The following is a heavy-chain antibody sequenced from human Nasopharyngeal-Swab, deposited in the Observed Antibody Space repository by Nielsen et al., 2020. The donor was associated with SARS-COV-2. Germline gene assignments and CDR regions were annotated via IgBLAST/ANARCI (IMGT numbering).Heavy chain of an antibody. V-gene: IGHV3-11*01. D-gene: IGHD6-19*01. CDR3: ARAGAVAGTSRSRYYYGMDV. CDR2: ISSSDSIR. Sequence: RQAPGKGLEWVSDISSSDSIRYYADSVKGRFAISRDNAKNSLYLQMNSLRAEDTAVYYCARAGAVAGTSRSRYYYGMDVWGQGTTVTVSS. J-gene: IGHJ6*02.